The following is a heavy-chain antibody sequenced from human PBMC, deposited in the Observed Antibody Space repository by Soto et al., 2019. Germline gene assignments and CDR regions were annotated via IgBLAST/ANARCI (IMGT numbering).Heavy chain of an antibody. D-gene: IGHD1-7*01. V-gene: IGHV1-69*02. Sequence: SVKVSCKASGGTFSSCTISWVRQAPGQGLEWMGRIIPILGIANYAQKFQGRVTITADKSTSTAYMELSSLRSEGTAVYYCARTGTTIWFDPWGQGTLVTVSS. J-gene: IGHJ5*02. CDR3: ARTGTTIWFDP. CDR2: IIPILGIA. CDR1: GGTFSSCT.